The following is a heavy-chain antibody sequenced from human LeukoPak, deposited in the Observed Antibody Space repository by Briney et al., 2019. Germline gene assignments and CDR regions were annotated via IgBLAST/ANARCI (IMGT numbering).Heavy chain of an antibody. V-gene: IGHV1-46*01. J-gene: IGHJ5*02. Sequence: ASVKVSCKASGYTFTSYYMHWVRQAPGQGLEWMGIINPSGGSTSYAQKFQGRVTMTRDTSTSTVYMELSSLRSEDTAVYYCARDWKVPAAPGGGNWFDPWGQGTLVTVSS. CDR2: INPSGGST. CDR1: GYTFTSYY. D-gene: IGHD2-2*01. CDR3: ARDWKVPAAPGGGNWFDP.